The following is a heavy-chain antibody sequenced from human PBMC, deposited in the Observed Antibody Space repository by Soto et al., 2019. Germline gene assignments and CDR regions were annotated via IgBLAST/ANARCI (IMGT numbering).Heavy chain of an antibody. D-gene: IGHD4-17*01. CDR1: GFTFSTYA. CDR3: AREGSVNTYWYLDL. CDR2: ISGSGGRT. Sequence: EVQLLQSGGGLVQPGGSLRLSCAASGFTFSTYAMNWVRQAPGKGLEWVSGISGSGGRTLYANSVKGRFTISRDNSKDNLNLQMNSLRDEDTAVYYCAREGSVNTYWYLDLWGRGTLATVSS. J-gene: IGHJ2*01. V-gene: IGHV3-23*01.